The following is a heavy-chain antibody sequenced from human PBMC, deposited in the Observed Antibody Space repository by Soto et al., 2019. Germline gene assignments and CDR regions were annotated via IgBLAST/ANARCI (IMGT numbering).Heavy chain of an antibody. CDR2: TYYRSKWYN. CDR3: AREWGSGWYGSDGMDV. CDR1: GDSVSSNSAA. J-gene: IGHJ6*02. D-gene: IGHD6-19*01. V-gene: IGHV6-1*01. Sequence: PSQTLSLTCVISGDSVSSNSAAWNWIRQSPSRGLEWLGRTYYRSKWYNDYAVSVKSRITINPDTSKNQFSLQLNSVTPEDTAVYYCAREWGSGWYGSDGMDVWGQGTTVTVSS.